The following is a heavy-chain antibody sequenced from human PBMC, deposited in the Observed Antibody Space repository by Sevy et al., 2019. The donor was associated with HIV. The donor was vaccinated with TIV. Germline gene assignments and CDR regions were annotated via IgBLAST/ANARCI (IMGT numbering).Heavy chain of an antibody. V-gene: IGHV3-7*01. J-gene: IGHJ6*02. CDR2: IKQDGSEK. CDR1: GFTFNSYW. D-gene: IGHD3-9*01. Sequence: GGSLRLSCAASGFTFNSYWMSWVRQAPGKGLEWVANIKQDGSEKYYVDSVKGRFTISRDNSQNSLFLQMNTLRAEDPAVYYCAREGSPYDTYYYYYGLDVWGQGTTVTVPS. CDR3: AREGSPYDTYYYYYGLDV.